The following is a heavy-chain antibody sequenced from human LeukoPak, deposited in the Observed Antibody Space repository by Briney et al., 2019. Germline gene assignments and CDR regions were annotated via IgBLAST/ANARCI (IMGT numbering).Heavy chain of an antibody. CDR3: ARAYGSGSYSYYGMDV. J-gene: IGHJ6*04. Sequence: PGGSLRLSCAASGFTASSNYMSWVRQAPGKGLEWVSVIYSGGSTYYADSVKGRFTISRDNSKNTLYLQMNSLRAEDTAVYYCARAYGSGSYSYYGMDVWGKGTTVTVSS. V-gene: IGHV3-53*01. CDR1: GFTASSNY. CDR2: IYSGGST. D-gene: IGHD3-10*01.